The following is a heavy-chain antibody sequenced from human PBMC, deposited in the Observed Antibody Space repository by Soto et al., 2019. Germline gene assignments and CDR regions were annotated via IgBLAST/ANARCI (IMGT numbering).Heavy chain of an antibody. CDR3: ARDTDGLHY. Sequence: GGSLRLSCAASGLIFSNYKMHWVRQAPGKGLVWVSRINTDGSIIDYADSVKGRFTVSRDNAKNTLYLQMNSLRADDTAVYYCARDTDGLHYWGQGTLLTVSS. J-gene: IGHJ4*02. V-gene: IGHV3-74*01. CDR1: GLIFSNYK. CDR2: INTDGSII.